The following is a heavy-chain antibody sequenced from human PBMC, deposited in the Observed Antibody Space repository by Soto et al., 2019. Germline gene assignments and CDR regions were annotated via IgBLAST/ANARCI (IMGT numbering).Heavy chain of an antibody. V-gene: IGHV1-69*13. CDR1: GGTISSYA. CDR3: ARDRDILGYFDWLSPYYYYGMDV. J-gene: IGHJ6*02. Sequence: SVKVSCKASGGTISSYAISWVRQAPGQGLEWMGGIIPIFGTANYAQKFQGRVTITADESTSTAYMELSSLRSEDTAVYYCARDRDILGYFDWLSPYYYYGMDVWGQGTTVTVSS. CDR2: IIPIFGTA. D-gene: IGHD3-9*01.